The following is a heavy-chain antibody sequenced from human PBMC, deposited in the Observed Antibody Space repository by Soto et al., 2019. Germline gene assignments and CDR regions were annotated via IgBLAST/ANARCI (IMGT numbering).Heavy chain of an antibody. CDR3: AKKRAPLEWFSYSYFDY. CDR2: ISGSGGST. Sequence: GGSLRLSCAASGFTFSSYAMSWVRQAPGKGLEWVSAISGSGGSTYYADSVKGRFTISRDNSKNTLYLQMNSLRAEDTAVYYCAKKRAPLEWFSYSYFDYWGQGTLVTVSS. V-gene: IGHV3-23*01. J-gene: IGHJ4*02. CDR1: GFTFSSYA. D-gene: IGHD3-3*01.